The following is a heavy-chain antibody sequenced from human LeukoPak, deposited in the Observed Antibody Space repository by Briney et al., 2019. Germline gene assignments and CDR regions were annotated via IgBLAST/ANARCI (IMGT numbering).Heavy chain of an antibody. CDR1: GFTFSSYW. V-gene: IGHV3-74*01. J-gene: IGHJ4*01. Sequence: PGGSLRLSCAASGFTFSSYWMHWVRQAPGKGLVWVSLIKSDGTSTNYADSVRGRFTISRDNAKNTLYLQMNSLRAEDTAVYYCARGRGMGGDRWGHGSLVTVSS. D-gene: IGHD2-21*01. CDR2: IKSDGTST. CDR3: ARGRGMGGDR.